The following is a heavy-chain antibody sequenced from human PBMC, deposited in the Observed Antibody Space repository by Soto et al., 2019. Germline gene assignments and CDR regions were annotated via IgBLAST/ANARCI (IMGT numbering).Heavy chain of an antibody. CDR1: GFTFRSYW. CDR2: ILSDGSTT. V-gene: IGHV3-74*01. CDR3: ARGVATSHYCYGMDV. D-gene: IGHD3-3*01. Sequence: EVQLVESWGGLVQPGGSLRLSCAASGFTFRSYWMHWVRHGPGKGLVWVSRILSDGSTTIYADSVKGRFTISRDNAQNTLYLQMNSLRAEDTAVYYCARGVATSHYCYGMDVWGQGTTVTVSS. J-gene: IGHJ6*02.